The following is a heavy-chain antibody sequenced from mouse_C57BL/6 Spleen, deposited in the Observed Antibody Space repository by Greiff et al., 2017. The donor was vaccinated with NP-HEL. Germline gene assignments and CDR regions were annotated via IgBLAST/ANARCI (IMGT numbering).Heavy chain of an antibody. Sequence: VQLQQPGAELVKPGASVKLSCKASGYTFTSYWMHWVKQRPGQGLEWIGMIHPNSGSTNYNEKFKSKATLTVDKSSSTAYMQLSSLPSEDSAVYYCAREDYGNYFDYWGQGTTLTVSS. D-gene: IGHD2-1*01. CDR1: GYTFTSYW. V-gene: IGHV1-64*01. CDR3: AREDYGNYFDY. J-gene: IGHJ2*01. CDR2: IHPNSGST.